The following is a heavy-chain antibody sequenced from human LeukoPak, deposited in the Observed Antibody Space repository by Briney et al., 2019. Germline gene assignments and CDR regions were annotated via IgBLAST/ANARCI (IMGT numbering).Heavy chain of an antibody. Sequence: GRSLRLSCAASGFTFSSYAMHWVRQAPGKGLEWVANIKQDGSEKYYVDSVKGRFTISRDNAKNSLYLQMNSLRAEDTAVYYCARDGWRSIRCYPNWFGPWGQGTLVTGSS. V-gene: IGHV3-7*01. CDR1: GFTFSSYA. CDR3: ARDGWRSIRCYPNWFGP. J-gene: IGHJ5*02. CDR2: IKQDGSEK. D-gene: IGHD2-2*01.